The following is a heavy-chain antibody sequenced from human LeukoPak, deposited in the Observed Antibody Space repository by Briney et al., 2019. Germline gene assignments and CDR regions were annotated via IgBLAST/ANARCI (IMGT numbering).Heavy chain of an antibody. CDR1: GGTFSSYA. Sequence: ASVKVSCKASGGTFSSYAISWVRQAPGQGLEWMGGIIPIFGTANYAQKFQGRVTITTDESTSTAYMELSSLRSEDTAVYYCARGARGPGGHYYDYVWGSYRYHYFDYWGQGTLVTVSS. V-gene: IGHV1-69*05. D-gene: IGHD3-16*02. CDR3: ARGARGPGGHYYDYVWGSYRYHYFDY. J-gene: IGHJ4*02. CDR2: IIPIFGTA.